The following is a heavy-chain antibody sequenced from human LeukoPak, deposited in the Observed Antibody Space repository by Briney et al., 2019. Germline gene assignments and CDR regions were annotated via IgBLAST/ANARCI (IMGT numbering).Heavy chain of an antibody. CDR2: FSSSSSYI. CDR3: ARVQDSSSWYSTANFDY. V-gene: IGHV3-21*01. CDR1: GFTFSSYS. D-gene: IGHD6-13*01. Sequence: PGGSLRLSCAASGFTFSSYSMNWVRQAPGKGLKWVSSFSSSSSYIYYADSVKGRFTISRDNAKNSLYLQMNSLRAEDTAVYYCARVQDSSSWYSTANFDYWGQGTLVTVSS. J-gene: IGHJ4*02.